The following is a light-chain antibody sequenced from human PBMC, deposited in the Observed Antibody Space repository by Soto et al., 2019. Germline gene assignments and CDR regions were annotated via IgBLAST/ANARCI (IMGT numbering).Light chain of an antibody. CDR2: DAS. CDR3: QQRSNWRVT. CDR1: QSVSSY. J-gene: IGKJ1*01. Sequence: EIVLTQSPATLSLSPGERATISCRASQSVSSYLAWYQQRPGQAPRLLIYDASNRATGIPARFSGSGSGTDFTLTISSLEPEDFAVYYRQQRSNWRVTFGQGTKVDIK. V-gene: IGKV3-11*01.